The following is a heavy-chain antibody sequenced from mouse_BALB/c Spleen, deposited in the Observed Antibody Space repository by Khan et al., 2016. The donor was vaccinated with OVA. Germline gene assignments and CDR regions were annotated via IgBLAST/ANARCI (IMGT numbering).Heavy chain of an antibody. D-gene: IGHD3-3*01. Sequence: EVQLQQSEAELVKSVSTFNFSYTASVLDLKDTSMHWLKQWPEQGLEWIGSIAPPNSNTKYDPMFHGKSTITAHTSSNIAYLQLSSLTAEETADYYGARRARKWGQGTTLTVAS. CDR2: IAPPNSNT. CDR3: ARRARK. J-gene: IGHJ2*01. V-gene: IGHV14-3*02. CDR1: VLDLKDTS.